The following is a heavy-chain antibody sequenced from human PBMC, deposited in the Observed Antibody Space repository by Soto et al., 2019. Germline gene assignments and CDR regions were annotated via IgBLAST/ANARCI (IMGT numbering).Heavy chain of an antibody. J-gene: IGHJ1*01. CDR1: GGAISNYP. CDR2: IFYNGSA. CDR3: ARSFYP. V-gene: IGHV4-59*01. Sequence: QLQLQESGPGLVKPSETLSLTCIVSGGAISNYPWGWIRQPPGKGLEWIGYIFYNGSASYNPSLRSRVTISVDMSKNRLFLTLKSATAADTAVYYCARSFYPWGRGTLVTVSS.